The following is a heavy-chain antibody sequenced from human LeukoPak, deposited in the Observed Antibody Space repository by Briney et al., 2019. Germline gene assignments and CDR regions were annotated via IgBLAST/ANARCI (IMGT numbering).Heavy chain of an antibody. J-gene: IGHJ4*02. CDR3: AKDGTGGYYYLDY. CDR1: GFTFSSHG. Sequence: GGSLRLSCAASGFTFSSHGMHWVRQAPGMGLEWVALILYDGSNEYYADSVQGRFTVSRDSSRNTLYLQMNSLRAEDTAVYYCAKDGTGGYYYLDYWGQGTLVTVSS. CDR2: ILYDGSNE. D-gene: IGHD3-22*01. V-gene: IGHV3-30*18.